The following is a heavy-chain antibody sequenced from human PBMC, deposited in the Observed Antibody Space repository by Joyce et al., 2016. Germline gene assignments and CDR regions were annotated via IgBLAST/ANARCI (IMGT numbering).Heavy chain of an antibody. Sequence: EVQLVQSGAEVKKPGESLRISCKGSGYSFATYWTNWVRQMPGKGLEWMGRIDPSDSYIDYSPSFQGHVTSSADKSTSTAYLQWRSLRPSDTAIYYCARLSARFYYGIDVWGQGTTVTVSS. CDR2: IDPSDSYI. V-gene: IGHV5-10-1*03. CDR3: ARLSARFYYGIDV. D-gene: IGHD6-25*01. J-gene: IGHJ6*02. CDR1: GYSFATYW.